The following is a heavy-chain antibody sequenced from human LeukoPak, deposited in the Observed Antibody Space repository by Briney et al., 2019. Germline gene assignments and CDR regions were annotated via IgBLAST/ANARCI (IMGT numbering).Heavy chain of an antibody. CDR3: ARGYSIDY. CDR2: IYYSGTT. Sequence: SETLSLTCTVSGGSISSSTHYWGWIRQPPGKGLEWIGSIYYSGTTYYNPSLKSRVTVSVDTSKNQFSLKLSSVTAADTAVYYCARGYSIDYWGQGTLVTVSS. J-gene: IGHJ4*02. D-gene: IGHD4-11*01. CDR1: GGSISSSTHY. V-gene: IGHV4-39*07.